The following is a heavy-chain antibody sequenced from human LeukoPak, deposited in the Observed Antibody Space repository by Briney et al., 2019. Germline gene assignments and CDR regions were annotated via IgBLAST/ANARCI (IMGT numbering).Heavy chain of an antibody. CDR1: GFTFSNYW. Sequence: GGSLRLSCAAYGFTFSNYWMNWVRQAPGKGLEWVANIKQDGSEQYYVDSVKGRFTISRDNAKNSLYLQMDSLRAEDTAVYYCASDPHHASRMDVWGQGTTVTVSS. CDR3: ASDPHHASRMDV. J-gene: IGHJ6*02. D-gene: IGHD1-14*01. V-gene: IGHV3-7*01. CDR2: IKQDGSEQ.